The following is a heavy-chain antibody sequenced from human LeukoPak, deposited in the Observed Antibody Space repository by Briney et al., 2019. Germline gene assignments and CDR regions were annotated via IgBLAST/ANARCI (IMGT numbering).Heavy chain of an antibody. CDR3: ARGVTVIWFGEFLFDY. J-gene: IGHJ4*02. D-gene: IGHD3-10*01. V-gene: IGHV3-21*01. CDR2: ISSSSSYI. Sequence: PGGSLRLSCAASGFTFSSYSMNWVRQAPGKGPEWVSSISSSSSYIYYADSVKGRFTISRDNAKNSLYLQMNSLRAEDTAVYYCARGVTVIWFGEFLFDYWGQGTLVTVSS. CDR1: GFTFSSYS.